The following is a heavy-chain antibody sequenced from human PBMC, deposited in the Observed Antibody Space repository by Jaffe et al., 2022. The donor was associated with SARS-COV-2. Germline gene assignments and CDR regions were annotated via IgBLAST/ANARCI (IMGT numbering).Heavy chain of an antibody. J-gene: IGHJ6*02. V-gene: IGHV4-61*02. CDR2: IYTSGST. CDR1: GGSISSGSYY. Sequence: QVQLQESGPGLVKPSQTLSLTCTVSGGSISSGSYYWSWIRQPAGKGLEWIGRIYTSGSTNYNPSLKSRVTISVDTSKNQFSLKLSSVTAADTAVYYCARLSGSGSYGLGFQTYYYYGMDVWGQGTTVTVSS. CDR3: ARLSGSGSYGLGFQTYYYYGMDV. D-gene: IGHD3-10*01.